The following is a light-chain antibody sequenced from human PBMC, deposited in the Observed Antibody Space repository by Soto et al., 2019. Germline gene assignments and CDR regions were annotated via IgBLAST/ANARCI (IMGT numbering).Light chain of an antibody. CDR1: QSFRGL. CDR2: DAY. V-gene: IGKV3-11*01. J-gene: IGKJ1*01. CDR3: QQYGGSPWT. Sequence: EVVLTQSPVTLSLSPGERATLSCRASQSFRGLLAWYQQKPGQAPRLLIYDAYNRATGIPPRFSGSGSGTDFTLTISSLEPEDFAVYYCQQYGGSPWTFGQGTKVDIK.